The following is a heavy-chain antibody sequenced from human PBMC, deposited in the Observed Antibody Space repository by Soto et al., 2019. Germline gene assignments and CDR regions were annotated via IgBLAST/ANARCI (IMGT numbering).Heavy chain of an antibody. Sequence: QVHLVQSGAEVKKPGASVKVSCKGSGYVFTTYGITWVRQAPGQGLEWMGWISAHNGNTNDAQKLQGRVTVTRDPSTSTAYMELRSLRSDDTAVYYCARGRYGDYWGQGALVTVSS. J-gene: IGHJ4*02. D-gene: IGHD1-1*01. CDR2: ISAHNGNT. CDR1: GYVFTTYG. V-gene: IGHV1-18*01. CDR3: ARGRYGDY.